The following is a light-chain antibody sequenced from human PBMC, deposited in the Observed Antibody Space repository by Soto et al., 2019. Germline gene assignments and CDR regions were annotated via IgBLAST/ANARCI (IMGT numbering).Light chain of an antibody. V-gene: IGLV2-14*01. CDR1: SSDIGGYKY. J-gene: IGLJ3*02. CDR2: EVI. CDR3: NSYTTNTTWV. Sequence: SALTQPASVSGSPGQSIIISCTGTSSDIGGYKYVSWYQQHPGKAPKLIIYEVINRPSGVSNRFSGSKSGNTASLTISGLLAEDEADYYCNSYTTNTTWVFGGGTKLTVL.